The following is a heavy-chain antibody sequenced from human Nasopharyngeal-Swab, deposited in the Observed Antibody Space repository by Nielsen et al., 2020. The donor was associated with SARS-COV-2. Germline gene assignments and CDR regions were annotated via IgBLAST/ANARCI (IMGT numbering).Heavy chain of an antibody. CDR2: ISYDGSNK. J-gene: IGHJ3*02. CDR1: GFTFSSYA. D-gene: IGHD6-13*01. V-gene: IGHV3-30-3*01. Sequence: GASLKISRAASGFTFSSYAMHWVRQAPGKGLEWVAVISYDGSNKYYADSVKGRFTISRDNSKNTLYLQMNSLRAEDTAVYYCARDPSSSWLYDAFDIWGQGTMVTVSS. CDR3: ARDPSSSWLYDAFDI.